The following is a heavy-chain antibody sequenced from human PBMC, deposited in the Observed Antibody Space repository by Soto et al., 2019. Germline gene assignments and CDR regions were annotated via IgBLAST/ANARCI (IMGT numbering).Heavy chain of an antibody. D-gene: IGHD4-17*01. Sequence: PSETLSLTCTVSGSSISDEYHWTWIRQSPAKGLEWIGYNSYTGTTYYNPSLKSRVTISGDTSKNQFSLRMASVTAADTAVYYCARQPTVTTTRRFFDSWGQGSLVTVSS. J-gene: IGHJ4*02. CDR2: NSYTGTT. V-gene: IGHV4-30-4*01. CDR3: ARQPTVTTTRRFFDS. CDR1: GSSISDEYH.